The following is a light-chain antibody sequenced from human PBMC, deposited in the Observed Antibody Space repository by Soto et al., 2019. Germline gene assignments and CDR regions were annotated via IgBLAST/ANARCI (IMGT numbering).Light chain of an antibody. Sequence: EIVMTQSPATLSVSPGERATLSCRASQSVSSNLAWYQQKPGQAPRLLIYDASNRATGIPARFSGSGSGTDFTLTISSLEPEDFAVYYCQQRSNWPPITLSQGTRLEIK. CDR2: DAS. J-gene: IGKJ5*01. CDR1: QSVSSN. V-gene: IGKV3-11*01. CDR3: QQRSNWPPIT.